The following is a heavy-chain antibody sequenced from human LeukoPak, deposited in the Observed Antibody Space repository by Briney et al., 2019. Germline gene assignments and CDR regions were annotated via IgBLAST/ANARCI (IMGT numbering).Heavy chain of an antibody. J-gene: IGHJ4*02. CDR1: GFTFSSYS. Sequence: GGSLRLSCAASGFTFSSYSMNWVRQAPGKGLEWVSSISSSSSYIYYADSVKGRFTISRDNAKNSLYLQMNSLRAEDTAVYYCAKRPGYSSGWYTDSWGQGTLVTVSS. V-gene: IGHV3-21*04. CDR2: ISSSSSYI. D-gene: IGHD6-19*01. CDR3: AKRPGYSSGWYTDS.